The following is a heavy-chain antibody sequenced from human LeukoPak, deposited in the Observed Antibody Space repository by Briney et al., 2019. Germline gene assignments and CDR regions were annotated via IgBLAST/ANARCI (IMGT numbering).Heavy chain of an antibody. CDR1: GGSISSFY. J-gene: IGHJ4*02. CDR2: IYYSGST. D-gene: IGHD6-19*01. V-gene: IGHV4-59*01. Sequence: SETLSLTCTVSGGSISSFYWNWIRQPPGKGLEWIGYIYYSGSTNYNPSLKSRVTISVDKSKNQFSLKLRSVTAADTAVYYCAREAVAGFDYWGQGTLVTVSS. CDR3: AREAVAGFDY.